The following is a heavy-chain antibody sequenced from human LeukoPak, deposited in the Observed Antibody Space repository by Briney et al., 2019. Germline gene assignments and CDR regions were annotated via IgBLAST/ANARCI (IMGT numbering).Heavy chain of an antibody. CDR1: GFTFSSYA. V-gene: IGHV3-23*01. J-gene: IGHJ6*02. Sequence: GRSLRLSCAAPGFTFSSYAMHWVRQAPGKGLEWVSAISGSGGSTYYADSVKGRFTISRDISKNTLYLQMNSLRAEDTAVYYCAKGLLRNYYGMDVWGQGTTVTVSS. D-gene: IGHD2-21*01. CDR2: ISGSGGST. CDR3: AKGLLRNYYGMDV.